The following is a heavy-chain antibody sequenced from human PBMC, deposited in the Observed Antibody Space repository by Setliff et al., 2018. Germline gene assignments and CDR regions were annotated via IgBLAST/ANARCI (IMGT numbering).Heavy chain of an antibody. CDR3: ARDAVQWLVPPGYFDY. D-gene: IGHD6-19*01. V-gene: IGHV1-46*01. CDR1: GYTFTSYY. CDR2: INPSGGST. Sequence: SVKVSCKASGYTFTSYYMHWVRQAPGQGLEWMGIINPSGGSTNYAQKLQGRVTMTTDTSTSTAYMELRSLRSDDTAVYYCARDAVQWLVPPGYFDYWGQGTLVTVSS. J-gene: IGHJ4*02.